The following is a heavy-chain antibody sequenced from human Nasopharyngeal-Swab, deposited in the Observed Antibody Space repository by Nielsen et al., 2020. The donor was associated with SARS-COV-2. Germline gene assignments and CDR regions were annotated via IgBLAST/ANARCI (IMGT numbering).Heavy chain of an antibody. CDR1: GFTLSTCD. J-gene: IGHJ4*02. Sequence: GESLKISCAASGFTLSTCDMHWVRQAPGRGLEWVGRIKSRSDGGTTYYAAPVKGRFTISRDDSENTVYLQMNSLQTDDTAVYYCSTGGYTSGLDYWGQGTLVTVSS. CDR3: STGGYTSGLDY. CDR2: IKSRSDGGTT. D-gene: IGHD5-18*01. V-gene: IGHV3-15*01.